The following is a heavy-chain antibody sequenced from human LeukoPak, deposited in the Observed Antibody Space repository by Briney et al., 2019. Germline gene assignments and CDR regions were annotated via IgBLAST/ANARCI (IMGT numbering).Heavy chain of an antibody. V-gene: IGHV4-59*01. D-gene: IGHD6-13*01. CDR2: IYYSGST. J-gene: IGHJ4*02. CDR1: GGSISSYY. Sequence: SETLSLTCTVSGGSISSYYWSWTRQPPGKGLEWIGYIYYSGSTNYNPSLKSRVTISVDTSKNQFSLKLSSVAAADTAVYYCARAYSSSWYYFEYWGQGTLVTVSS. CDR3: ARAYSSSWYYFEY.